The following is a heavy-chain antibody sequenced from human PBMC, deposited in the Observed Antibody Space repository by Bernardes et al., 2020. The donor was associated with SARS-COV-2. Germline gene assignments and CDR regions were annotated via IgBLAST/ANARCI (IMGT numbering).Heavy chain of an antibody. CDR3: VKERPVGDY. CDR1: GFTLSEYP. J-gene: IGHJ4*02. Sequence: VGSLRLSCSGSGFTLSEYPMHWVRQTPGKGLEYVSRISDNGATTHYGGSVKGRFTISGDNSKNTMYLQMNSLRVEDTAVYWCVKERPVGDYWGQGILVTVSS. V-gene: IGHV3-64D*06. D-gene: IGHD3-10*01. CDR2: ISDNGATT.